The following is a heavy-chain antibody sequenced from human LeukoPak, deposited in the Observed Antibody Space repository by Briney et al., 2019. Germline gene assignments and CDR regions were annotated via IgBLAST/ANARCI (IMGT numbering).Heavy chain of an antibody. Sequence: SSETLSLTCTVSGGSISSGDYYWSWIRQPPGKGLEWIGYIYYSGSTYYNPSLKIRVTISVDTSKNQFSLKLSSVTAADTAVYYCARDSADTAMALYYYYMDVWGKGTTVTVSS. D-gene: IGHD5-18*01. CDR2: IYYSGST. J-gene: IGHJ6*03. V-gene: IGHV4-30-4*08. CDR1: GGSISSGDYY. CDR3: ARDSADTAMALYYYYMDV.